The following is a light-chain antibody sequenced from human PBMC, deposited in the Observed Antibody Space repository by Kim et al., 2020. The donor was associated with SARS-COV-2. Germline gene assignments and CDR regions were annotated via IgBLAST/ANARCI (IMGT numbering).Light chain of an antibody. V-gene: IGLV6-57*03. CDR3: QSFDRDSVV. J-gene: IGLJ2*01. CDR1: SGSIGSTY. CDR2: EDR. Sequence: NFMLTQPHSVSESPGKTVTISCTRSSGSIGSTYVQWYKQRPGSAPTTVIYEDRQRPSGVPDRFSGSIDRSSNSASFTISGLKTEDEGDYYCQSFDRDSVVFGVGTQLTVL.